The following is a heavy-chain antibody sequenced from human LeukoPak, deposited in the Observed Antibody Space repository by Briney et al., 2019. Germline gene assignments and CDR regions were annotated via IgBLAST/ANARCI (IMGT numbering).Heavy chain of an antibody. CDR3: AKTYYYGSGSSY. D-gene: IGHD3-10*01. V-gene: IGHV3-33*06. CDR2: IWYDGSKT. J-gene: IGHJ4*02. CDR1: GFTFSNYG. Sequence: PGRSLRLSCAASGFTFSNYGMHWVRQASGKGLEWIAVIWYDGSKTHYVDSVKGRFTISRDNSKNTLYLQMNSLRAEDTAVYYCAKTYYYGSGSSYWGQGTLVTVSS.